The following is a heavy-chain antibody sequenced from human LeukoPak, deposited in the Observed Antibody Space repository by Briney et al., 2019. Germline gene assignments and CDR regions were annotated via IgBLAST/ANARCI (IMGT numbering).Heavy chain of an antibody. J-gene: IGHJ3*02. V-gene: IGHV1-3*01. CDR3: ASWGYTRREDGAFDI. CDR1: GYTFTSYA. D-gene: IGHD3-16*01. CDR2: INAGNGNT. Sequence: ASVRVSCKASGYTFTSYAMHWVRQAPGQRLEWMGWINAGNGNTKYSQKLQGRVTITRDTSATPAYMELTTLRSEDTALYYCASWGYTRREDGAFDIWGQGTMVTVSS.